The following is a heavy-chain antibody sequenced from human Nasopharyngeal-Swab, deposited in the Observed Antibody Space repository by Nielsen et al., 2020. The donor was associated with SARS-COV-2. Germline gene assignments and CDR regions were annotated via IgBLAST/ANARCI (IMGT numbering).Heavy chain of an antibody. CDR3: ASLPFVVVPAAARNDAFDI. CDR1: RYSFTSYW. CDR2: IDPSDSYT. V-gene: IGHV5-10-1*01. D-gene: IGHD2-2*01. J-gene: IGHJ3*02. Sequence: GESLKISCKGSRYSFTSYWISWVRQMPGKGLEWLGRIDPSDSYTNYSPSFQGHVTISADKSISTAYLQWSSLKASDTAMYYCASLPFVVVPAAARNDAFDIWGQGTMVTVSS.